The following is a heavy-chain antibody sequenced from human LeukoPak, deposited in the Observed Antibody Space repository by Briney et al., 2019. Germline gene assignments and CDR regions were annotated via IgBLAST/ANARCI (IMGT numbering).Heavy chain of an antibody. J-gene: IGHJ4*02. D-gene: IGHD6-6*01. CDR3: AKETYSSSSELFFYIFDY. CDR2: ISGSGVST. Sequence: GGSLRLSCAASRFTFSTYAMSWVRQAPGKGLEWVSGISGSGVSTNYADSVKGRFTISRDNSKNALYLQMNSLRAEDTAVYYCAKETYSSSSELFFYIFDYWGQGTLATVSS. V-gene: IGHV3-23*01. CDR1: RFTFSTYA.